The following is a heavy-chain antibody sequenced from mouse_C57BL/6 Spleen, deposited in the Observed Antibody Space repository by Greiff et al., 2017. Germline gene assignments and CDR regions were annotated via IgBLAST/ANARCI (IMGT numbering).Heavy chain of an antibody. CDR1: GFTFSDYG. V-gene: IGHV5-17*01. J-gene: IGHJ2*01. CDR2: ISSGSSTI. CDR3: ARQTPPVFDY. Sequence: EVKLQESGGGLVKPGGSLKLSCAASGFTFSDYGMHWDRQAPEKGLEWVAYISSGSSTIYYADTVKGRFTISRDNAKNTLFLQMTSLRSEDTAMYYCARQTPPVFDYWGQGTTLTVSS.